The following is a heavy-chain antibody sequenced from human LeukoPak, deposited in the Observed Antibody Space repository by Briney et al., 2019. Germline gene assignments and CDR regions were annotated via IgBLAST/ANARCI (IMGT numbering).Heavy chain of an antibody. CDR2: IYSDDTT. V-gene: IGHV3-53*01. D-gene: IGHD6-13*01. CDR3: ARTLMTAAGTDYYFDS. CDR1: GFTVSSSY. Sequence: PGGSLRLSCAASGFTVSSSYMSWVRQPPGKGLEWVSVIYSDDTTYYADSVKGRFTISRDNSKNTVDLQMNNLRAEGTAVYYCARTLMTAAGTDYYFDSWGQGTLVTVSS. J-gene: IGHJ4*02.